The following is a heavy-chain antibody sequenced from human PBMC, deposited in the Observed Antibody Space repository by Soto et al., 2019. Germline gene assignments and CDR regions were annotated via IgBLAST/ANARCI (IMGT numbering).Heavy chain of an antibody. V-gene: IGHV1-8*02. CDR3: AREVNMIVDN. CDR1: GYTFTSYA. D-gene: IGHD3-22*01. Sequence: ASVKVSCKASGYTFTSYAMHWVRQATGQGLEWMGWMNPNSGNTGYAQKFQGRVTMTRNTSISTAYMELSSLRSEDTAVYYCAREVNMIVDNWGQGTRVTVSS. CDR2: MNPNSGNT. J-gene: IGHJ4*02.